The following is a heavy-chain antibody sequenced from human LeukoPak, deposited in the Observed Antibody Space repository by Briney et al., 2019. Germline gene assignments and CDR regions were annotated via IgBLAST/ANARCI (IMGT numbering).Heavy chain of an antibody. CDR1: GYSFSDFW. V-gene: IGHV5-51*01. J-gene: IGHJ4*02. CDR3: ARPPDYGGNSLSIDY. CDR2: IYPGDSDT. D-gene: IGHD4-23*01. Sequence: GESLKISCKGSGYSFSDFWIAWVRQMPGKGLEWMGIIYPGDSDTKYSPSFQGQVTISADKSISTAYLQWSSLKASDTAMYYCARPPDYGGNSLSIDYWGQGTLVTVSS.